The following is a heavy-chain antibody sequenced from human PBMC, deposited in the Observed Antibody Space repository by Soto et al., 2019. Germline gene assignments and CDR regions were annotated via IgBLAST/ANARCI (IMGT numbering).Heavy chain of an antibody. CDR3: ARDFGDIVATDWSYFDY. CDR1: WFTVSSNY. V-gene: IGHV3-53*01. Sequence: GGSLRLSCASSWFTVSSNYMSWVRQAPGKGLEWVSVIYSGGSTYYADSVKGRFTISRDNSKNTLYLQMNSLRAEDTAVYYCARDFGDIVATDWSYFDYWGQGTLVTVSS. D-gene: IGHD5-12*01. CDR2: IYSGGST. J-gene: IGHJ4*02.